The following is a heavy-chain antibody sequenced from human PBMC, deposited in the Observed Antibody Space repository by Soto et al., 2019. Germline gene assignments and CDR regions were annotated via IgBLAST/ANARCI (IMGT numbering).Heavy chain of an antibody. V-gene: IGHV3-23*01. D-gene: IGHD3-10*01. CDR3: AKGSSAPWFGDLFDY. Sequence: GGSLRLSCAASGFTFSSYAMSWVRQAPGKGLEWVSAISGSGGSTYYADSVKGRFTISRDNSKNTLYLQMNSLRAEDTAVYYCAKGSSAPWFGDLFDYWGQGTLVTVSS. CDR2: ISGSGGST. CDR1: GFTFSSYA. J-gene: IGHJ4*02.